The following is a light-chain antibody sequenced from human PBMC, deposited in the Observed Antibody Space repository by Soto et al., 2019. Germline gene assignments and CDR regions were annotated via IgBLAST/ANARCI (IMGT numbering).Light chain of an antibody. V-gene: IGKV4-1*01. CDR3: QQYYSTLPF. CDR2: WAS. J-gene: IGKJ2*01. CDR1: QSVLYSSNNKNY. Sequence: DIVMTQSPDSLAVSLGERATINCKSSQSVLYSSNNKNYLAWYQQKPGQPPKLLIYWASTRESGVPDRFSGSGSGTDFTLTISSLQAEDVAVYYCQQYYSTLPFFVQGTKLEIK.